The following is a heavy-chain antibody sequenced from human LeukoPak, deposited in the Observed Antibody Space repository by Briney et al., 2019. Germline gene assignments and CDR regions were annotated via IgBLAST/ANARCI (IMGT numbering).Heavy chain of an antibody. CDR2: IIPIFGTA. CDR1: GGTFSSYA. Sequence: SVKVSCKASGGTFSSYAISWVRQAPGQGLEWMGGIIPIFGTANYAQKFQGRVTITADESTSTAYMELSSLRSEDTAVYYCERGSCDDYRCYFDYWGQGTLVTVSS. V-gene: IGHV1-69*01. D-gene: IGHD4-11*01. CDR3: ERGSCDDYRCYFDY. J-gene: IGHJ4*02.